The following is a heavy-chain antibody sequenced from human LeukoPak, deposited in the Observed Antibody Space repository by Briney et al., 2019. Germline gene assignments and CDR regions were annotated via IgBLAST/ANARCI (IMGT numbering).Heavy chain of an antibody. J-gene: IGHJ6*03. D-gene: IGHD6-13*01. CDR2: IYSIGST. Sequence: PSETLSLTCAVSGGSISSGGYSWSWIRQPPGKGLEWIGYIYSIGSTNYNPSLKSRVTISVDTSKNQFSLKLSSVTAADTAVYYCARNIAGPDYHYYYYYYMDVWGKGTTVTVSS. CDR3: ARNIAGPDYHYYYYYYMDV. V-gene: IGHV4-61*08. CDR1: GGSISSGGYS.